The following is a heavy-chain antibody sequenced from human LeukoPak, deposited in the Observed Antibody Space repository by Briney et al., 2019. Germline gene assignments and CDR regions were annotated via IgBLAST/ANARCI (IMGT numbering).Heavy chain of an antibody. Sequence: TSETLSLTCTVSGGSISSYYWSWIRQPPGKGLEWIGYIYYSGSTNYNPSLKSRVTISVDTPQNQFSLRLSSVTAADTAVYYCTRNNWFDPWGQGTLVTVSS. V-gene: IGHV4-59*12. CDR3: TRNNWFDP. J-gene: IGHJ5*02. CDR1: GGSISSYY. CDR2: IYYSGST.